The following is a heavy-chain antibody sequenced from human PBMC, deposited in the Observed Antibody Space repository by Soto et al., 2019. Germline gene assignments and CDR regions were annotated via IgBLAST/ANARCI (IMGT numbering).Heavy chain of an antibody. CDR2: ISYDGSNK. V-gene: IGHV3-30*18. D-gene: IGHD3-10*01. CDR3: AKIDSRGGVDY. CDR1: GFTFSSYG. J-gene: IGHJ4*02. Sequence: QVQLVESGGGVVQPGRSLRLSCAASGFTFSSYGMHWVRQAPGKGLEWVAVISYDGSNKYYADSVKGRFTISRDNSKNTLYLQMNSLRAEDTAVYYCAKIDSRGGVDYWGQGTLVTVSS.